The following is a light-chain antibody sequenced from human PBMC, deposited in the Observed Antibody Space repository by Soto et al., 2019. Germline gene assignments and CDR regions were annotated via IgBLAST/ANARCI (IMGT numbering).Light chain of an antibody. J-gene: IGKJ5*01. V-gene: IGKV1-33*01. CDR1: QAIDNS. Sequence: IQLTQSPSSLSASVGETVTITCRASQAIDNSLNWYQHQPGKAPKLLIYAVSFLETGVPSRFSGRGSGTVFSLTINSLQADDFATYYCQQHDGRPTMTFGQGTRLDIK. CDR3: QQHDGRPTMT. CDR2: AVS.